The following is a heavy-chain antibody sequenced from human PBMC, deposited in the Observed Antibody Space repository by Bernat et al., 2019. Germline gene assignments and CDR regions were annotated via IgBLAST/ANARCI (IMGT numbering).Heavy chain of an antibody. D-gene: IGHD3-10*01. J-gene: IGHJ4*02. Sequence: EVQLVESGGGLVKPGGSLRLSCVGSGFTFSSYSMNWVRQAPGKGLEWVSSISGGSSYIYYTDSRQGGLTISRDNANNSLYLQMDSLRAEDTAVYFCARGPLGGQPHDYWGQGTLVTVYS. CDR3: ARGPLGGQPHDY. CDR2: ISGGSSYI. V-gene: IGHV3-21*01. CDR1: GFTFSSYS.